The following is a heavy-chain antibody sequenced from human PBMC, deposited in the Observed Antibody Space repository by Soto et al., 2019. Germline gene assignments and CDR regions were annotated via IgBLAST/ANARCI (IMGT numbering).Heavy chain of an antibody. Sequence: PSETLSLTCTVSGGSISSYYWSWIRQPPGKGLEWIGYIYYSGSTNYNPSLKSRVTISVDTSKNQFSLKLRSVTAADTAVYYCARDKITGLFDYWGQGTLVTV. V-gene: IGHV4-4*08. J-gene: IGHJ4*02. CDR2: IYYSGST. CDR3: ARDKITGLFDY. D-gene: IGHD2-8*02. CDR1: GGSISSYY.